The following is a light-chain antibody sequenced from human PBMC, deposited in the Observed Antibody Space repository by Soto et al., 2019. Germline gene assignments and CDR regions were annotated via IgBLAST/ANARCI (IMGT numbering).Light chain of an antibody. CDR1: QSVSNNY. CDR2: GAS. V-gene: IGKV3-20*01. Sequence: EIVLTQSPGTLSLSPGERATLSCRASQSVSNNYLAWYQQKPGQAPRLVIYGASNRATGIPDRFSCSGSGTDFTLTISRLEPEDFAVYYCQQYGSSGTFGQGTKVEIK. CDR3: QQYGSSGT. J-gene: IGKJ1*01.